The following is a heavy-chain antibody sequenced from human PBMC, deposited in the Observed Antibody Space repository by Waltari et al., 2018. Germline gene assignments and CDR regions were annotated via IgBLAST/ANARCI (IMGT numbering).Heavy chain of an antibody. CDR3: ARDQSSSGLVDY. CDR2: IYYSGST. J-gene: IGHJ4*02. V-gene: IGHV4-39*07. Sequence: QLQLQESGPGLVKPSETLSLTCTVSGGSISSSSYYWGWIRQPPGKGLEWIGSIYYSGSTYDNPSLRSRVTIAVDTSKNQFSLKLSSVTAADTAVYYCARDQSSSGLVDYWGQGTLVTVSS. D-gene: IGHD6-6*01. CDR1: GGSISSSSYY.